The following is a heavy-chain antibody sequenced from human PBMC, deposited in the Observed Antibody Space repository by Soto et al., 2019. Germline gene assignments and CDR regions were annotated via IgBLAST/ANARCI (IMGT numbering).Heavy chain of an antibody. D-gene: IGHD6-19*01. CDR3: ARRAVAGTGDY. CDR2: IIPILGIA. Sequence: SVKVSCKASGGTFSSYTISWVRQAPGQGLEWMGRIIPILGIANYAQKFQGRVTITADTSASTAYMELSSLRSEDTAVYYCARRAVAGTGDYWGQGTLVTVSS. CDR1: GGTFSSYT. J-gene: IGHJ4*02. V-gene: IGHV1-69*02.